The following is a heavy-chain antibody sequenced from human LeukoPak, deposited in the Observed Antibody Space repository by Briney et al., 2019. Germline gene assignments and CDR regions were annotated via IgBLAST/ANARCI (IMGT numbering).Heavy chain of an antibody. J-gene: IGHJ4*02. CDR1: GGAFNTYA. D-gene: IGHD2-21*02. CDR3: ARDAAITVPGGGTAY. Sequence: SVKVSCKASGGAFNTYAISWVRQAPGQGLEWMGRIVPIIGSANYAQNFQGRVTFTADKSTSTAYMELSNLKSEDTAVYYCARDAAITVPGGGTAYWGQGTLVTVSS. CDR2: IVPIIGSA. V-gene: IGHV1-69*04.